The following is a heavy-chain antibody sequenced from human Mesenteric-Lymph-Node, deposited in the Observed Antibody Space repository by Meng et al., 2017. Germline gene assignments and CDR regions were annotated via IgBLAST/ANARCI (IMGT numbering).Heavy chain of an antibody. J-gene: IGHJ6*01. CDR2: IFNIGDDT. Sequence: GESLKISCAASGFTFSNYAMSWVRQAPGKGLEWVSSIFNIGDDTRYTESVTGRFTISRDTSKNTLYLQMNSLRAEDTAVYYCANYYDSSGYYYYYCG. D-gene: IGHD3-22*01. V-gene: IGHV3-23*01. CDR1: GFTFSNYA. CDR3: ANYYDSSGYYYYYCG.